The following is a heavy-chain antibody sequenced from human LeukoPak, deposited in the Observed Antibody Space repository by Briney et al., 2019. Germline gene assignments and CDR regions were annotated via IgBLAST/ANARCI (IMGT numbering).Heavy chain of an antibody. J-gene: IGHJ4*01. CDR1: GFTFTNNF. CDR3: VREGFYFFDF. V-gene: IGHV3-7*01. CDR2: IKQDGSER. Sequence: GGSLRLSCAASGFTFTNNFMSWVRQVPGKGLEWVANIKQDGSERTYADSVRGRFTIYRDNAKDSVYPQMNSLRAEDSATYYCVREGFYFFDFWGQGTLVTVSS.